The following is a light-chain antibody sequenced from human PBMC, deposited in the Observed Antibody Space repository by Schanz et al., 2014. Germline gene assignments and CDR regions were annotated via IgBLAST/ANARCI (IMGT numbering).Light chain of an antibody. CDR1: QSVSSN. CDR2: GAS. J-gene: IGKJ1*01. CDR3: QQYSEWPPLT. V-gene: IGKV3-15*01. Sequence: EIVMTQSPATLSVSPGERATLSCRASQSVSSNLAWYHQKPGQAPRLLIYGASTRATGIPARFSGSGSGTEFTLSISSLQSEDFAVYYCQQYSEWPPLTFGQGTKVEV.